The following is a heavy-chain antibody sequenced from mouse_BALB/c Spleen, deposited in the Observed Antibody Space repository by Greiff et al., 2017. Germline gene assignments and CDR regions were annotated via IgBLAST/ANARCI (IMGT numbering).Heavy chain of an antibody. CDR3: ARGDYGYSAY. CDR2: INPGSGGT. CDR1: GYAFTNYL. D-gene: IGHD1-2*01. V-gene: IGHV1-54*01. J-gene: IGHJ3*01. Sequence: VQRVESGAELVRPGTSVKVSCKASGYAFTNYLIEWVKQRPGQGLEWIGVINPGSGGTNYNEKFKGKATLTADKSSSTAYMQLSSLTSDDSAVYFCARGDYGYSAYWGQGTLVTVSA.